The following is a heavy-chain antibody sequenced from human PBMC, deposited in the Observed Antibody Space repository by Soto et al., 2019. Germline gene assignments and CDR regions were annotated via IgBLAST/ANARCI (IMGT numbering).Heavy chain of an antibody. Sequence: ALVKVSCKASGYTFTSYGISWVRQAPGQGLEWMGWISAYNGNTNYAQKLQGRVTMTTDTSTSTAYMELRSLRSDDTAVYYCARDPTGFTVTVFDYWGQGTLVTVSS. V-gene: IGHV1-18*01. CDR2: ISAYNGNT. CDR1: GYTFTSYG. CDR3: ARDPTGFTVTVFDY. J-gene: IGHJ4*02. D-gene: IGHD3-9*01.